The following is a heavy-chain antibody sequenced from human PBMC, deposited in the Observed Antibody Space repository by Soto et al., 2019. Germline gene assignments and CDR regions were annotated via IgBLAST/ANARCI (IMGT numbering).Heavy chain of an antibody. Sequence: PSETLSLTCTVSGGSIINYFCNFIRQPAGKGLEWIVRIDNSGSTNYNPSLKSRITMSADTSRNQFSLKLNSVTAADTAVYYCARGGQDFWSGPFDYWGQGALVTVSS. J-gene: IGHJ4*02. D-gene: IGHD3-3*01. V-gene: IGHV4-4*07. CDR3: ARGGQDFWSGPFDY. CDR2: IDNSGST. CDR1: GGSIINYF.